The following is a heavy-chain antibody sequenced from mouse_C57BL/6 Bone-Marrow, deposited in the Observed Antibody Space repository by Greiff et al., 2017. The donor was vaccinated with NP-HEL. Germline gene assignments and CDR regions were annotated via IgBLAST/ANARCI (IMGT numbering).Heavy chain of an antibody. CDR3: ARTDFYYGSSYGFAY. CDR2: IYPGSGNT. CDR1: GYSFTSYY. Sequence: VKLQQSGPELVKPGASVKISCKASGYSFTSYYIHWVKQRPGQGLEWIGWIYPGSGNTKYNEKFKGKATLTADTSSSTAYMQLSSLTSEDSAVYYCARTDFYYGSSYGFAYWGQGTLVTVSA. J-gene: IGHJ3*01. V-gene: IGHV1-66*01. D-gene: IGHD1-1*01.